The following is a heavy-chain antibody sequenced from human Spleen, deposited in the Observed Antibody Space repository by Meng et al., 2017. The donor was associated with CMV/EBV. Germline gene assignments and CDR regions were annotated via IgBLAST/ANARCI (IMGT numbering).Heavy chain of an antibody. Sequence: SETLSLTCTVSGGSISSYYWNWIRQPPGKGLEWIGYIYYSGSTTYNPSLKSRVTISVDTSKNQFSLKLSSVTAADTAVYYCARDDYSSVWGVFGYWGQGTLVTVSS. CDR1: GGSISSYY. V-gene: IGHV4-59*01. J-gene: IGHJ4*02. D-gene: IGHD6-19*01. CDR3: ARDDYSSVWGVFGY. CDR2: IYYSGST.